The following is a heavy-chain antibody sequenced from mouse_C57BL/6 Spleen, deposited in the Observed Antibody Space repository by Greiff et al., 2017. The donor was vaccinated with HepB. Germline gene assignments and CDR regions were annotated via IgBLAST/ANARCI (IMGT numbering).Heavy chain of an antibody. J-gene: IGHJ4*01. CDR3: ASSYGSTVYAMDY. Sequence: QVHVKQSGAELAKPGASVKLSCKASGYTFTSYWMHWVKQRPGQGLEWIGYINPSSGYTKYNQKFKDKATLTADKSSSTAYMQLSSLTYEDSAVYYCASSYGSTVYAMDYWGQGTSVTVSS. CDR2: INPSSGYT. D-gene: IGHD1-1*01. V-gene: IGHV1-7*01. CDR1: GYTFTSYW.